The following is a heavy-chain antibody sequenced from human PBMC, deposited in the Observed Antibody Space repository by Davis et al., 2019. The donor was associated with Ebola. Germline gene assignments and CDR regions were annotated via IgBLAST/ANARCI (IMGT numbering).Heavy chain of an antibody. CDR2: INPNNGGT. V-gene: IGHV1-2*05. CDR3: ARGAYTSEGTDV. D-gene: IGHD3-10*01. J-gene: IGHJ6*02. CDR1: GYTFTGYY. Sequence: AASVKVSCKASGYTFTGYYLNWVRQAPGQGLEWMGRINPNNGGTNYAQKFQGRVTMTSDTSISTAYMELSNLRSDDTVLYYCARGAYTSEGTDVWGQGTKVTVSS.